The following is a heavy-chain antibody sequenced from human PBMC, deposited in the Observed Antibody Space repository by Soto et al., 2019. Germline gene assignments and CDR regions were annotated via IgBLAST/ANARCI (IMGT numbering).Heavy chain of an antibody. CDR2: INPNSGGT. D-gene: IGHD6-13*01. J-gene: IGHJ5*02. Sequence: ASVKVSRKASGYTLTRYYMHWVRQAPGQGLEWMGWINPNSGGTNYAQKFQGWVTMTRDTSISTAYMELSRLRSEDTAVYYCARSYSSSWPQGWFDPWGQGTLVTVSS. V-gene: IGHV1-2*04. CDR3: ARSYSSSWPQGWFDP. CDR1: GYTLTRYY.